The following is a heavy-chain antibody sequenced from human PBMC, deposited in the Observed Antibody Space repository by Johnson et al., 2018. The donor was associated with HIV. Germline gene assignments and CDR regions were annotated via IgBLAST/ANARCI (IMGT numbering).Heavy chain of an antibody. CDR3: AKCLDRGSYYGDHAFDI. CDR2: ISYDGTNK. D-gene: IGHD1-26*01. J-gene: IGHJ3*02. Sequence: VQLVESGGGVVQPGRSLRLSCAASGFPFSNYGMHWVRQAPGKGLEWVAVISYDGTNKYYADSVKGRFTISRDNSKNTLYLQMNSLRAEDTAVYYCAKCLDRGSYYGDHAFDIWGQGTMVTVSS. CDR1: GFPFSNYG. V-gene: IGHV3-30*18.